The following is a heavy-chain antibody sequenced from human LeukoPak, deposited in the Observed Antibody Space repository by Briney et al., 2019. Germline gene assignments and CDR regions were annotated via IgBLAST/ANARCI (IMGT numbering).Heavy chain of an antibody. D-gene: IGHD6-19*01. V-gene: IGHV4-59*01. CDR2: IYYSGST. J-gene: IGHJ4*02. CDR1: GGSISSYY. CDR3: ARGRAVAGVFDY. Sequence: SETLSLTCTVSGGSISSYYWSRIRQPPGKGLEWIGYIYYSGSTNYNPSLKSRVTISVDTSKNQFSLKLSSVTAADTAVYYCARGRAVAGVFDYWGQGTLVTVSS.